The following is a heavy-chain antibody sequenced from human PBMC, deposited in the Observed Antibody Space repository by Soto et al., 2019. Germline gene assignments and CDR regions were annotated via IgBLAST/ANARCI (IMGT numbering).Heavy chain of an antibody. CDR2: INHSGST. J-gene: IGHJ5*02. V-gene: IGHV4-34*01. Sequence: SETLSLTCAVYGGSFSGYYWSWIRQPPGKGLEWIGEINHSGSTNYNPSLKSRVTISVDTSKNQFSLKLSSVTAADTAVYYCARGLYSSSPGWFDPWGQGTLVTVSS. D-gene: IGHD6-6*01. CDR1: GGSFSGYY. CDR3: ARGLYSSSPGWFDP.